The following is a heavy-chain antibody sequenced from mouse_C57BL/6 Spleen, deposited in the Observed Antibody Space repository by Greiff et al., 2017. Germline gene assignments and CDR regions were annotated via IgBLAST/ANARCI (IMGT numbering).Heavy chain of an antibody. V-gene: IGHV14-1*01. CDR2: IDPEDGDT. D-gene: IGHD1-1*01. CDR1: GFNIKDYY. CDR3: TTDYGSSYARDY. Sequence: EVQLQQSGAELVRPGASVKLSCTASGFNIKDYYMHWVKQRPEQGLEWIGRIDPEDGDTEYAPKFPGKAPMTADTSANTAYLQLSSLTSEDTAVYYCTTDYGSSYARDYWGQGTSVTVSS. J-gene: IGHJ4*01.